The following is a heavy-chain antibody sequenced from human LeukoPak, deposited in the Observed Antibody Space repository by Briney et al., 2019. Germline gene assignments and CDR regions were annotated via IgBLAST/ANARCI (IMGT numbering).Heavy chain of an antibody. CDR3: ARDPGGYSGYDPIFDY. Sequence: ASVKVSCKASGGTFSSYAISWVRQAPGQGLEWMGGIIPIFGTANYAQKFQGRVTITADESTSTAYMELSSLRSEDTAVYYCARDPGGYSGYDPIFDYWGQGTLVTVSS. CDR1: GGTFSSYA. CDR2: IIPIFGTA. J-gene: IGHJ4*02. V-gene: IGHV1-69*13. D-gene: IGHD5-12*01.